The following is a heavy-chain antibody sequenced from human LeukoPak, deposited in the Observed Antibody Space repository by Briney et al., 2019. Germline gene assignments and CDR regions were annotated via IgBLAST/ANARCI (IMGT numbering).Heavy chain of an antibody. J-gene: IGHJ5*02. V-gene: IGHV3-30*01. CDR1: GFTFSSYA. Sequence: GGALRLSCAASGFTFSSYAMHWVRQAPGKGLEWVPVISYDGSNKYYADSVKGRFTISRDNSKNTLYLQMNSLRAEDTAVYYCARDAGDGYSGGGWFDPWGQGTLVTVSS. CDR2: ISYDGSNK. CDR3: ARDAGDGYSGGGWFDP. D-gene: IGHD5-24*01.